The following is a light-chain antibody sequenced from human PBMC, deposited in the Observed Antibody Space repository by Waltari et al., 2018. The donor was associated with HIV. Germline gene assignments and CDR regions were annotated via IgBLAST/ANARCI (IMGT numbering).Light chain of an antibody. V-gene: IGLV2-8*01. CDR1: SSDVGEYNY. CDR3: AAWDVSLRGAYV. CDR2: EVT. Sequence: QSALTQPPSASGSPGQSVTISCTGTSSDVGEYNYVSWYQHHPGKVPRLLIYEVTKRPSGVSDHFSGSKSGNTASLTVSGLQPEDEADYYCAAWDVSLRGAYVFGTGTKVAVL. J-gene: IGLJ1*01.